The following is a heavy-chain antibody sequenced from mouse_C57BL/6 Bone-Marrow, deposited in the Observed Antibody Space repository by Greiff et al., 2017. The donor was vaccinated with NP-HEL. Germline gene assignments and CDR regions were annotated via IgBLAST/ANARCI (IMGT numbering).Heavy chain of an antibody. CDR2: ISYSGST. J-gene: IGHJ3*01. D-gene: IGHD2-4*01. V-gene: IGHV3-1*01. Sequence: VQLKESGPGMVKPSQSLSLTCTVTGYSITSGYDWHWIRHFPGNKLEWMGYISYSGSTNYNPSLKSRISITHDTSKNHFVLKLNSVTTEDTATYYCARDLGDYDGGAFAYWGQGTLVTVSA. CDR3: ARDLGDYDGGAFAY. CDR1: GYSITSGYD.